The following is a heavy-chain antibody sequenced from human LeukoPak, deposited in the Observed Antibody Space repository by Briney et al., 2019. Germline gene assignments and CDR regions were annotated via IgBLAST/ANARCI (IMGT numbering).Heavy chain of an antibody. Sequence: PGGSLRLSCAASGFTFSSYGMHWVRQAPGKGLEWVAVISYDGSNKYYADSVKGRFTISRDNSKNTLYLQMNSLRAGDTAVYYCARRRYSGSSQHFDYWGQGTLVTVSS. CDR2: ISYDGSNK. CDR3: ARRRYSGSSQHFDY. CDR1: GFTFSSYG. D-gene: IGHD1-26*01. J-gene: IGHJ4*02. V-gene: IGHV3-30*03.